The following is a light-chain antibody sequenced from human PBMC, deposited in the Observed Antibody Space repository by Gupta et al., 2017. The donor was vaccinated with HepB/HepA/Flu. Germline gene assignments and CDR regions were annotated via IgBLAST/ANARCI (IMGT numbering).Light chain of an antibody. Sequence: DIQMTQSPSTLSASVGDRVTISCRASQSISFWLAWYQQKPGKAPKLLIYRTSYGENGVPSRFSGSGAGTEFTLTSSSLQPDDFANYYWQQYRNYWTFGQGTKVEIK. CDR3: QQYRNYWT. V-gene: IGKV1-5*03. J-gene: IGKJ1*01. CDR1: QSISFW. CDR2: RTS.